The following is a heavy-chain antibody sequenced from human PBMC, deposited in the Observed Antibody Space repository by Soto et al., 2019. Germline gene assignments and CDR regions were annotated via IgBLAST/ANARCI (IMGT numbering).Heavy chain of an antibody. CDR1: GGSISSYY. D-gene: IGHD2-15*01. J-gene: IGHJ4*02. CDR2: IYTSGST. Sequence: SETLSLTCTVSGGSISSYYWSWIRQPAGKGLEWIGRIYTSGSTNYNPSLKSRVTMSVDTSKNQFSLKLSSVTAADTAVYYCARDYRGYCSGGSCYYFDYWGQGTLVTVSS. V-gene: IGHV4-4*07. CDR3: ARDYRGYCSGGSCYYFDY.